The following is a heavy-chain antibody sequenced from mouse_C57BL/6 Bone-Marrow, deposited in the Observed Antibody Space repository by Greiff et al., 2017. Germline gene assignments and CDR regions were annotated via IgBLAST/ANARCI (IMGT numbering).Heavy chain of an antibody. V-gene: IGHV1-54*01. Sequence: VQLVESGAELVRPGTSVKVSCKASGYAFTNYLIEWVKQRPGQGLEWIGVINPGCGGTNYNEKFKGKATLTADNSSSTAYMQVSSLTAEDSAVYFWARYKNGDAWFAYWGQGAMVTVVA. CDR3: ARYKNGDAWFAY. J-gene: IGHJ3*01. CDR2: INPGCGGT. CDR1: GYAFTNYL. D-gene: IGHD4-1*01.